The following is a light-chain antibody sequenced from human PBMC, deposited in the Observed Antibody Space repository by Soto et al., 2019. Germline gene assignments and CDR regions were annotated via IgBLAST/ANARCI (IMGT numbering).Light chain of an antibody. CDR2: GVT. V-gene: IGLV2-14*01. J-gene: IGLJ1*01. Sequence: QSALTQPASVSGSPGQSITIPCTGTSTDIGGYDSVSWYQHHPGKAPKFIIYGVTNRPSGVSHRFSGSKSANTASLTISGLQAEDEADYYCTSYTSSSTHVFGTGTKVTVL. CDR1: STDIGGYDS. CDR3: TSYTSSSTHV.